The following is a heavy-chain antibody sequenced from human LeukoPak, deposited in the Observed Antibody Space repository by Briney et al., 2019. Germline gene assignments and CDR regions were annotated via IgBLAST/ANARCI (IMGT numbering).Heavy chain of an antibody. D-gene: IGHD2-2*01. J-gene: IGHJ4*02. Sequence: GGSLRLSCAASGFTFDDYGMSWVRHAPGKGLEWVSGINWNGGSTGYADSVKGRFTISRDNAKNSLYLQMNSLRAEDTALSYCARGFTVVVPAANDYWGQGTLVTVSS. CDR3: ARGFTVVVPAANDY. CDR1: GFTFDDYG. V-gene: IGHV3-20*04. CDR2: INWNGGST.